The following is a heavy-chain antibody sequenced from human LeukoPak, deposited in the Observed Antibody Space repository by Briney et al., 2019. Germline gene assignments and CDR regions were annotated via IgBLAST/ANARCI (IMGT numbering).Heavy chain of an antibody. D-gene: IGHD2-8*01. CDR1: GFTFGAYA. CDR2: MSTSRSST. Sequence: GGSLRLSCAASGFTFGAYAMNWLRQAPGKGLEWVSSMSTSRSSTYYAGSVKGRFTISRDNSKSTLYLQMNSLRAEETAVYYCATNIDGVYYWGQGTLVIVSS. J-gene: IGHJ4*02. V-gene: IGHV3-23*01. CDR3: ATNIDGVYY.